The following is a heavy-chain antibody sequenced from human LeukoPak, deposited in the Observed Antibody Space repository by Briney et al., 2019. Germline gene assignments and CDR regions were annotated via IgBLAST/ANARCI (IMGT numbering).Heavy chain of an antibody. Sequence: SETLSLTCTVSGGSINSYYWSWIRQPPGKGLECIGHIYYTGSTYYKPSLESRVTISVDTAKNQISLKLSSVTAADTAVHHCARYEEFSTGYSASSPRHYFDHWGQGTLVTVSS. J-gene: IGHJ4*02. V-gene: IGHV4-59*01. CDR1: GGSINSYY. CDR2: IYYTGST. D-gene: IGHD3/OR15-3a*01. CDR3: ARYEEFSTGYSASSPRHYFDH.